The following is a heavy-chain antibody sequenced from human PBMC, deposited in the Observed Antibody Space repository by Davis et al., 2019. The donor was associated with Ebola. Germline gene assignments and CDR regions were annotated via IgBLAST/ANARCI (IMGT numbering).Heavy chain of an antibody. V-gene: IGHV3-30-3*01. J-gene: IGHJ6*02. CDR3: ARDQAIFGVVIAYYYGMDV. CDR1: GFTFSSYA. CDR2: ISYDGSNK. D-gene: IGHD3-3*01. Sequence: GGSLRLSCAASGFTFSSYAMHWVRQAPGKGLEWVAVISYDGSNKYYADSVKGRFTISRDNSKNTLYLQMNSLRAEDTAVYYCARDQAIFGVVIAYYYGMDVWGQGTTVTVSS.